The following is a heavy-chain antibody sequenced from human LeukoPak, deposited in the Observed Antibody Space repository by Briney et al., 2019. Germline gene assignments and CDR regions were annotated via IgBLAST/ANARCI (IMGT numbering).Heavy chain of an antibody. CDR1: GDSISSGGYY. D-gene: IGHD6-13*01. CDR3: ARQPYSSSWYVDY. J-gene: IGHJ4*02. Sequence: SQTLSLTCTVSGDSISSGGYYWSWIRQHPGKGLEWIGYIYNSGNTYYNPSLKSRVTISVDTSKKQFSLKMSSLTAADTGVYYCARQPYSSSWYVDYWGQGTMVSVSS. CDR2: IYNSGNT. V-gene: IGHV4-31*03.